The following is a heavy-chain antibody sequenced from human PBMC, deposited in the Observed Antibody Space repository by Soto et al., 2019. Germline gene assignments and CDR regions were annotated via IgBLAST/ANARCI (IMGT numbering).Heavy chain of an antibody. J-gene: IGHJ6*02. V-gene: IGHV3-21*01. CDR1: GFTFSSYS. CDR2: ISSSSSYI. CDR3: ARDAEYRSVGYYYYYGMDV. D-gene: IGHD4-4*01. Sequence: EVQLVESGGGLVKPGGSLRLSCAASGFTFSSYSMNWVRQAPGKGLECVSSISSSSSYIYYADSVKGRFTISRDNAKNSLYLQMNSLRAEDTAVYYCARDAEYRSVGYYYYYGMDVWGQGTTVTVSS.